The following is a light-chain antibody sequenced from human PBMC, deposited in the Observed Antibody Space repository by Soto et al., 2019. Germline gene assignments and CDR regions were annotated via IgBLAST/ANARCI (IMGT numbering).Light chain of an antibody. CDR3: QQRSNWHPNT. CDR2: DAS. Sequence: EIVLTQSPSTLSLSPGERATLSCRASQGVSSYLAWYQQKPGQAPRLLIYDASNRATGIPARFSGSGPGTDFTLTISSLEPEDFAVYYCQQRSNWHPNTFGQGTRPEIK. CDR1: QGVSSY. V-gene: IGKV3D-11*01. J-gene: IGKJ5*01.